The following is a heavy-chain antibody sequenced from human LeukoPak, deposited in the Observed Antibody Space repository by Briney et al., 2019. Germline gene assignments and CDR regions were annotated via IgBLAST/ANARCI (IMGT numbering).Heavy chain of an antibody. Sequence: ASVKVSCKASGYTFTSYYMHWVRQAPGQGLEWMGIINPSGGSTSYAQKFQGRVTITADESTSTAYMELSSLRSEDTAVYYCARENIVVVPAALDAFDIWGQGTMVTVSS. D-gene: IGHD2-2*01. CDR3: ARENIVVVPAALDAFDI. J-gene: IGHJ3*02. V-gene: IGHV1-46*01. CDR2: INPSGGST. CDR1: GYTFTSYY.